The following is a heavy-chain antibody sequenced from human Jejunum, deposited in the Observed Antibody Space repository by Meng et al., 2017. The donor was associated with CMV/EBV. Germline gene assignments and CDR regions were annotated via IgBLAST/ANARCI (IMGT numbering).Heavy chain of an antibody. J-gene: IGHJ4*02. V-gene: IGHV3-48*03. Sequence: IFSSHEMNWVRPAPGKGLEWLAYISSSGSTIYYADSVKGRFTISRDNAKNSLYLQMNSLRAEDTAVYYCARDGPNSMPVHPDYFDSWGQGTLVTVSS. CDR3: ARDGPNSMPVHPDYFDS. CDR1: IFSSHE. D-gene: IGHD2/OR15-2a*01. CDR2: ISSSGSTI.